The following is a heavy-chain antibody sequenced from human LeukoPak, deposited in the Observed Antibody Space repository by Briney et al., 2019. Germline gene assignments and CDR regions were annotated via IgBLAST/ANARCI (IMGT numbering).Heavy chain of an antibody. J-gene: IGHJ4*02. CDR2: ISFNGGST. D-gene: IGHD3-9*01. CDR1: GFTFSSYA. V-gene: IGHV3-23*01. CDR3: AKVSRGKYDILTGYYRAPADY. Sequence: GGSLRLSCAASGFTFSSYAMTWVRQAPGKGLEWVPVISFNGGSTYYGDSVKGRFTISRDSSKNTLYLHMNRLRAEDTAVYYCAKVSRGKYDILTGYYRAPADYWGQGTLVTVSS.